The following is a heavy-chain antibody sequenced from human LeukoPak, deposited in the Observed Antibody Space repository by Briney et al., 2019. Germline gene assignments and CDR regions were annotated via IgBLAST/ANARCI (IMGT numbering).Heavy chain of an antibody. CDR1: GYSFTSYW. D-gene: IGHD2-2*01. Sequence: GESLQISCKGSGYSFTSYWIGWVRQMPGKGLEWMGIIYPGDSDTRYSPSFQGQVSISADKSISTAYLQWSSLKASDTAMYYCARASLGFCSSTSCYDFAFDIWGQGTMVTVSS. CDR3: ARASLGFCSSTSCYDFAFDI. CDR2: IYPGDSDT. J-gene: IGHJ3*02. V-gene: IGHV5-51*01.